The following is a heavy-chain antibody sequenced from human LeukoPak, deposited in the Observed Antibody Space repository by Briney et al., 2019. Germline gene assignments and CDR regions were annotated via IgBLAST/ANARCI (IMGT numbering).Heavy chain of an antibody. Sequence: SETLSLTCTVSGGSISSGDYYWSWIRQPPGKGLEWIGEINHSGSTNYNPSLKSRVTMSIDTSKNHFSLKLTSVTAADTATYYCARETSLAGFASGLGFNYWXQGILVTVSS. CDR3: ARETSLAGFASGLGFNY. J-gene: IGHJ4*02. CDR2: INHSGST. CDR1: GGSISSGDYY. D-gene: IGHD6-19*01. V-gene: IGHV4-61*03.